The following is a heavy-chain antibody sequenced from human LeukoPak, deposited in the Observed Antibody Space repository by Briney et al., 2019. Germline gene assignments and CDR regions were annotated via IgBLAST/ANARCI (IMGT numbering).Heavy chain of an antibody. V-gene: IGHV1-2*02. CDR3: ASTQYSRPPWYY. D-gene: IGHD1-26*01. CDR2: INPKSGDT. J-gene: IGHJ4*02. CDR1: GYTFTGYY. Sequence: SVKVSCKASGYTFTGYYIHWVRQAPGQGLEWMGWINPKSGDTNHAHNLQGRVTMTRDTSISTAYMDLSRLRSDDTAMYYCASTQYSRPPWYYWGQGTLVTISS.